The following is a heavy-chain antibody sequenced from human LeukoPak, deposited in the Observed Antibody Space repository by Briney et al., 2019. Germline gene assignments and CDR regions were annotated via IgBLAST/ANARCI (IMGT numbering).Heavy chain of an antibody. D-gene: IGHD6-13*01. CDR2: INPNSGGT. CDR1: GYTSTGYY. CDR3: ASGGGIAAAGLFDY. Sequence: AASVKVSCKASGYTSTGYYMHWVRQAPGQGLEWMGWINPNSGGTNYAQKFQGRVTMTRDTSISTAYMELSRLRSDDTAVYYCASGGGIAAAGLFDYWGQGTLVTVSS. V-gene: IGHV1-2*02. J-gene: IGHJ4*02.